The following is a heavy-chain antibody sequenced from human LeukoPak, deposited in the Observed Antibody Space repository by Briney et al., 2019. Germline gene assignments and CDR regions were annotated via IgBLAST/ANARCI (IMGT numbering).Heavy chain of an antibody. D-gene: IGHD1-26*01. CDR1: GFTFSSYE. CDR2: ISSSGSTI. CDR3: ARDSGSYYLGTFDY. J-gene: IGHJ4*02. V-gene: IGHV3-48*03. Sequence: GGSLRLSCAASGFTFSSYEMNWVRQAPGKGLEWVSYISSSGSTIYYADSVKGRFTISRDNAKNSLYLQMNSLRAEDTAVNYCARDSGSYYLGTFDYWGQGTLVTVSS.